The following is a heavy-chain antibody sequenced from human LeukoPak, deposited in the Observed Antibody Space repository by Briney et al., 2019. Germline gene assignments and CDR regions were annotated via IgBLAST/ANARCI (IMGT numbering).Heavy chain of an antibody. Sequence: ASVKVSCKASPDTFTRYGITWVRQAPEQGLEWMGWIRAYNGDTNYAQKFQGRVTMTAERSTNTAYMELRGLTFDDTAVFYRATTTATSGSSLYWGQGTLVNVAS. J-gene: IGHJ4*02. D-gene: IGHD6-19*01. CDR2: IRAYNGDT. CDR3: ATTTATSGSSLY. V-gene: IGHV1-18*01. CDR1: PDTFTRYG.